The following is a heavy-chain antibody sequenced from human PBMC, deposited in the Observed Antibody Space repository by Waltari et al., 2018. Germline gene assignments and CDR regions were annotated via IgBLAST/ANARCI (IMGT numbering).Heavy chain of an antibody. D-gene: IGHD2-21*01. V-gene: IGHV3-74*01. Sequence: EVQVVESGGGLVQPGGSLRLSCAASAFTFGYYWMHWVRQVPGKRPVWVSRINTDGSITTYVDSVKGRFIVSRDNARNTLYLQMNSLRAEDTAVYYCARDGIAGSQAYWGQGTLVTVSS. CDR1: AFTFGYYW. J-gene: IGHJ4*02. CDR2: INTDGSIT. CDR3: ARDGIAGSQAY.